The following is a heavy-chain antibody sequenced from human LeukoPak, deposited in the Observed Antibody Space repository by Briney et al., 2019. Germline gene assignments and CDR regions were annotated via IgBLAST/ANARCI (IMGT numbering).Heavy chain of an antibody. V-gene: IGHV3-9*01. CDR3: AKGRYSYGYEAACFDY. CDR2: ISWNSGSI. Sequence: GRSLRLSCAASGFTFDDYAMHWVRQAPGKGLEWVSGISWNSGSIGYADSVKGRFTISRDNSKNTLYLQMNSLRAEDTAVYYCAKGRYSYGYEAACFDYWGQGTLVTVSS. J-gene: IGHJ4*02. D-gene: IGHD5-18*01. CDR1: GFTFDDYA.